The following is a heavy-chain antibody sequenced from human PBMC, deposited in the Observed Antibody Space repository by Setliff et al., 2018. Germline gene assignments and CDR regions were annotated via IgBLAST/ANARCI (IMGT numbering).Heavy chain of an antibody. CDR2: INHRGST. CDR1: GGTFSDYH. CDR3: ARGRNIAARLLDS. Sequence: PSETLSLTCAAYGGTFSDYHWTWIRQSPEKGLEWIGEINHRGSTNYNPSLKSRVTISIDTSRDQFSLKLISMIAADTAVYYCARGRNIAARLLDSWGQGTLVTV. J-gene: IGHJ4*02. D-gene: IGHD6-6*01. V-gene: IGHV4-34*01.